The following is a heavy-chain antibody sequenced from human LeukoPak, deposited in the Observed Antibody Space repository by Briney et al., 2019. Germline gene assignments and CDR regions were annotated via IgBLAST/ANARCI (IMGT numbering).Heavy chain of an antibody. D-gene: IGHD4-11*01. CDR1: GYSFTDSH. Sequence: GASVKVSCKASGYSFTDSHVHWVRQAPGQGLEWVGIINPTSGATTYAQKFQGRVTMTGDMSTSTVYMELSGLGSEDTAVYYCAREVSWTTVTTRHYFYYYMDVRGKGTTVTVSS. CDR3: AREVSWTTVTTRHYFYYYMDV. CDR2: INPTSGAT. J-gene: IGHJ6*03. V-gene: IGHV1-46*01.